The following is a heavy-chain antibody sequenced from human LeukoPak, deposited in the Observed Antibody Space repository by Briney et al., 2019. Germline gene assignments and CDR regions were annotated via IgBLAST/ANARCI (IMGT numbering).Heavy chain of an antibody. CDR3: AKDQRALAGTCFDY. J-gene: IGHJ4*02. Sequence: PGGSLRLSCAASGFTFSRNAMTWVRQAPGKGLEWVSDLSGSGNSPNYADSVKGRFTISRDNSNNTLYLQMNNLSAEDTAVYYCAKDQRALAGTCFDYWGQGILVTVSS. CDR2: LSGSGNSP. CDR1: GFTFSRNA. D-gene: IGHD6-19*01. V-gene: IGHV3-23*01.